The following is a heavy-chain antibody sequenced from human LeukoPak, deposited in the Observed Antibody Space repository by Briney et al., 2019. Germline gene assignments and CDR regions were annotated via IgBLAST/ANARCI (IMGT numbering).Heavy chain of an antibody. CDR3: AGAGFDY. CDR2: ISSSGSSI. CDR1: GFTFGGHE. V-gene: IGHV3-48*03. Sequence: PGGSLRLSCAASGFTFGGHEMNWVRQAPGKGLERVACISSSGSSIYYADSVKGRFTISRDNAKNSLYLRMNSLRAEDTAVYYCAGAGFDYWGQGTLVTVSS. J-gene: IGHJ4*02.